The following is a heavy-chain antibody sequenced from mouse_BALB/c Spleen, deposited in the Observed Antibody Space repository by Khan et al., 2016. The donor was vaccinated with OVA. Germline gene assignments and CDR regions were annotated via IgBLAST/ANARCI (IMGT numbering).Heavy chain of an antibody. CDR1: GFTFSNYG. J-gene: IGHJ4*01. CDR3: ATRHSGRSYDYYAMDY. V-gene: IGHV5-6*01. CDR2: LSTSGIYT. D-gene: IGHD1-1*01. Sequence: EVELVESGGDLVKPGGSLKLSCAASGFTFSNYGMSWVRQTPDKRLEWVAILSTSGIYTYYPDSVTGRFTISRDNAKNTRYLQMCRLKSEDTAIYSCATRHSGRSYDYYAMDYWGQGTSVTVSS.